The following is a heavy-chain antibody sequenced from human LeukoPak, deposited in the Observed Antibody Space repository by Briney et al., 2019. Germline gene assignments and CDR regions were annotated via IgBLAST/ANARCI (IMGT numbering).Heavy chain of an antibody. CDR1: GDSISSYY. CDR2: MYSSGST. D-gene: IGHD6-13*01. J-gene: IGHJ4*02. Sequence: PSETLSLTCTVSGDSISSYYWSWIRQPAGKGLEWIGRMYSSGSTNYNTSLKSRVTMSVDTSKNQFSLKLSSVTAADTAVYYCARDNEAAARAYDYWGQGTLVTVSS. CDR3: ARDNEAAARAYDY. V-gene: IGHV4-4*07.